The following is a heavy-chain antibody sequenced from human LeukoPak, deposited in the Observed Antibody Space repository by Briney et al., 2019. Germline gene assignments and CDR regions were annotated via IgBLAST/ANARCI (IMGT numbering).Heavy chain of an antibody. CDR3: VRAFQRSSWPFDY. Sequence: SETLSLTCTVSGGSISSGDYYWSWIRQPPGKGLEWIGYIYYSGSTYYNPSLKSRITISEDTSKNQFSLKLTSVTATDTAVYYCVRAFQRSSWPFDYWGQGTLVTVSS. CDR1: GGSISSGDYY. J-gene: IGHJ4*02. V-gene: IGHV4-30-4*01. CDR2: IYYSGST. D-gene: IGHD6-13*01.